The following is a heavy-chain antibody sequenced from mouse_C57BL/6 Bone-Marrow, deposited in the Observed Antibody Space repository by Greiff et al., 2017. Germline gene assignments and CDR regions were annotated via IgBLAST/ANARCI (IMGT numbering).Heavy chain of an antibody. J-gene: IGHJ1*03. Sequence: QVQLQQPGAELVMPGASVKLSCKASGYTFTSYWMHWVKQRPGQGLEWIGEIDPSDSYTNYTQKFKGKSTLTVDKSSSTAYMQLSSLTSEDSAVYYCAREYNWYFDVWGTGTTVTVSS. V-gene: IGHV1-69*01. D-gene: IGHD5-1*01. CDR3: AREYNWYFDV. CDR2: IDPSDSYT. CDR1: GYTFTSYW.